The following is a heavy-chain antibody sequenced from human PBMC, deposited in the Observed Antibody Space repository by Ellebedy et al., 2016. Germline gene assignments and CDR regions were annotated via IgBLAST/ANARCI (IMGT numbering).Heavy chain of an antibody. D-gene: IGHD3-10*01. CDR2: IYYSGST. V-gene: IGHV4-59*12. Sequence: SETLSLTXTVSAGSISSYYWSWIRQPPGKGLEWIGYIYYSGSTNYNPSLKSRVTISVDTSKNQFSLKLSSVTVADTAVYKEYGSGSRQFDPWGQGTLVTVSS. CDR1: AGSISSYY. CDR3: YGSGSRQFDP. J-gene: IGHJ5*02.